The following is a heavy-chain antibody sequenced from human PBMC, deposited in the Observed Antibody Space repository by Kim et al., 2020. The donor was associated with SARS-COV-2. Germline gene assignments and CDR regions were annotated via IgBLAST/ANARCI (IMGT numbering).Heavy chain of an antibody. V-gene: IGHV3-66*01. J-gene: IGHJ4*02. D-gene: IGHD6-25*01. CDR3: AANLEAASVV. Sequence: DKTYYVESVKGTLAISRDNSKNTLYLQMSSLRVEDTAVYYCAANLEAASVVWGQRTLVTVSS. CDR2: DKT.